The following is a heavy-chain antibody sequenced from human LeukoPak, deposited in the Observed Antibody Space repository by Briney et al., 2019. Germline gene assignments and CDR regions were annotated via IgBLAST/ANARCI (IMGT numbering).Heavy chain of an antibody. J-gene: IGHJ4*02. CDR1: GYSISSGYY. Sequence: PSETLSLTCTVSGYSISSGYYWGWIRQPPGKGLEWIGSIYHSGSTYYNPSLKSRVTISVDTSKNQFSLKLSSVTAADTAVYYCAREYSSSWDYWGRGTLVTVSS. CDR2: IYHSGST. CDR3: AREYSSSWDY. D-gene: IGHD6-13*01. V-gene: IGHV4-38-2*02.